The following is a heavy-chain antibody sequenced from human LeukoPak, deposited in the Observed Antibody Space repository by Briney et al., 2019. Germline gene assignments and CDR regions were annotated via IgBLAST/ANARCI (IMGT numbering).Heavy chain of an antibody. CDR3: ARHVDPSYDYIWGSYRPAGGGYYFDY. D-gene: IGHD3-16*02. J-gene: IGHJ4*02. CDR2: IYYSGST. CDR1: GGSISSSSYY. V-gene: IGHV4-39*01. Sequence: SETLSLTCTVSGGSISSSSYYWGWIRQPPGKGLEWIGSIYYSGSTYYNPSLKSRVTISVDTSKNQFSLKLSSVTAADTAVYYCARHVDPSYDYIWGSYRPAGGGYYFDYWGQGTLVVIVSS.